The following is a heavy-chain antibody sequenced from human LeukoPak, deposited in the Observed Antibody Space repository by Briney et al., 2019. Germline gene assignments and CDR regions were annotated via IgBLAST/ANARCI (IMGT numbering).Heavy chain of an antibody. CDR1: GFTFSSYA. V-gene: IGHV3-23*01. CDR2: IFGSGGST. CDR3: ARDLLSYYDSSGYYGY. Sequence: RARGSLRLSCAASGFTFSSYAMYWVRQAPGKGLEWVSGIFGSGGSTHYADSVKGRFTISRDNSKNTVYLQMNSLRAEDTAVYYCARDLLSYYDSSGYYGYWGQGNLVTVSS. D-gene: IGHD3-22*01. J-gene: IGHJ4*02.